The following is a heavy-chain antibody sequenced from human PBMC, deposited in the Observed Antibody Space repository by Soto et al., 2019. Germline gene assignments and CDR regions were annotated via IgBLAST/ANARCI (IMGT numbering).Heavy chain of an antibody. Sequence: SVKVSCKASGGTFSNYAINWVRQAPGQGLEWMGGIIPLFGTANYAQKFQGRVTITADESTSTAYLDLSSLRSEDTAVYYCARPVEMATISRSYLFYWGQGTLVTVSS. CDR1: GGTFSNYA. D-gene: IGHD5-12*01. V-gene: IGHV1-69*13. CDR3: ARPVEMATISRSYLFY. J-gene: IGHJ4*02. CDR2: IIPLFGTA.